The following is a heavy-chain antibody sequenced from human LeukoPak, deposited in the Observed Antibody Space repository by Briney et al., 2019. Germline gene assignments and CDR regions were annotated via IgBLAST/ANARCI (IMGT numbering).Heavy chain of an antibody. CDR2: LTGSGGST. CDR3: AKGLAPAAY. CDR1: GFTFSSSS. V-gene: IGHV3-23*01. D-gene: IGHD2-2*01. Sequence: AGGSLRLSCAASGFTFSSSSMSWVRQAPGKGLEWVSALTGSGGSTYYADSVKGRFTISRDNSKKTLFLQMNSLRAEDTAVYYCAKGLAPAAYWGQGTLVTVSS. J-gene: IGHJ4*02.